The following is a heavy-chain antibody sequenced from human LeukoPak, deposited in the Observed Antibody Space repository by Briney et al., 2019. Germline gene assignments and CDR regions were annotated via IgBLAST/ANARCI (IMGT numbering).Heavy chain of an antibody. CDR3: LQYNAGST. J-gene: IGHJ3*01. CDR1: GFAFSDYW. V-gene: IGHV3-7*01. CDR2: IKKDGSDI. Sequence: GGSLRLSCAASGFAFSDYWMSWVRQAPGKGLEWVANIKKDGSDIYYMESVKGRFTVSRDNAKSSLYLQMTSLRVDDTGVYYCLQYNAGSTWGQGTMVTVSS. D-gene: IGHD3-10*01.